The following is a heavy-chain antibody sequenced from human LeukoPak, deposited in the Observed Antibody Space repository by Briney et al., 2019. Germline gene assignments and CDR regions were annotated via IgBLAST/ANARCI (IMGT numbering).Heavy chain of an antibody. V-gene: IGHV5-51*01. CDR1: GYSFTSYW. Sequence: GESLKISCKGSGYSFTSYWIGWVRQMPGKGLEWMGIIYPGDSGTRYSPSFQGQVTISADKSISTAYLQWSSLKASDTAMYYCARLYYGSGSYYNAFDYWGQGTLVTVSS. CDR2: IYPGDSGT. J-gene: IGHJ4*02. CDR3: ARLYYGSGSYYNAFDY. D-gene: IGHD3-10*01.